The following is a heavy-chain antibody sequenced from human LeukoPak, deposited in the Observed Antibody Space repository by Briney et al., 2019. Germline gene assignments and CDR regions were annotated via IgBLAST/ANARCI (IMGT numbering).Heavy chain of an antibody. V-gene: IGHV4-39*06. CDR1: GGSIPRNSYY. CDR2: IYYSGSN. Sequence: SETLSLTCTVSGGSIPRNSYYWAWIRQPPGKGLEWIVSIYYSGSNHYNPSLKSRITISVDTSKNQFPLKLSPVTAADTAVYFCARVIDGNWGQGTLVTVSS. J-gene: IGHJ4*02. CDR3: ARVIDGN. D-gene: IGHD3-22*01.